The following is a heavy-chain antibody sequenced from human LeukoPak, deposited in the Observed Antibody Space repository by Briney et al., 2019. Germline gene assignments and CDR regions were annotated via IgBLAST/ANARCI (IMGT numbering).Heavy chain of an antibody. J-gene: IGHJ6*03. CDR3: ARVTSGITGGTYYYYYMDV. CDR2: ISSSKTYI. D-gene: IGHD6-13*01. Sequence: GGSLRLSCAASGFTFDDYGMSWVRQAPGKGLEWVSSISSSKTYIYYADSVKGRFTISRDNVKNSLYLQMNSLRAEDTAVYYCARVTSGITGGTYYYYYMDVWGKGTTVTVSS. V-gene: IGHV3-21*01. CDR1: GFTFDDYG.